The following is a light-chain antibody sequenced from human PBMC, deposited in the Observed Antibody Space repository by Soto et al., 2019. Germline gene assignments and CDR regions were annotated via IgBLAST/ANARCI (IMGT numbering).Light chain of an antibody. CDR3: QQRSNWPLT. Sequence: EIVLTQSPATLSLSPGDTATLSCRASQSVSSYLAWYQQKPGQPPRLLIYDASNRATGIPARFSCRGSGTDFTLTISSLEHEDFAVYFCQQRSNWPLTFGPGTKVDIK. CDR2: DAS. CDR1: QSVSSY. J-gene: IGKJ3*01. V-gene: IGKV3-11*01.